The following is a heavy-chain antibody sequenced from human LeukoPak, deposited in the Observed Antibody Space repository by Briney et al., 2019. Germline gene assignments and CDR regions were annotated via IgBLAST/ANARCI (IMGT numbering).Heavy chain of an antibody. V-gene: IGHV3-23*01. CDR1: GFTFSSYA. J-gene: IGHJ4*02. D-gene: IGHD3-10*01. CDR2: ISDSGGNT. Sequence: PGGSLRLSCAASGFTFSSYAMSWVRQAPGKGLEWVSGISDSGGNTYYADSVKGRFTISRDNSKNTVYLHMNSLRAEDTAVYHCAKYTKWFGGGFDYWGQGALVTVSS. CDR3: AKYTKWFGGGFDY.